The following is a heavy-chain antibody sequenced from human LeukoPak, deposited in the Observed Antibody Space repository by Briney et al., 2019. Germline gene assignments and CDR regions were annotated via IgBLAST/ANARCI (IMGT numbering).Heavy chain of an antibody. J-gene: IGHJ3*02. CDR2: IYYSGST. Sequence: SETLSLTCTVSGGSISSYYWSWIRQPPGKGLEWIGYIYYSGSTNYNPSLKSRVTISVDTSKNQFSLELSSVTAADTAVYYCARDEYSSGWTDAFDIWGQGTMVTVSS. CDR3: ARDEYSSGWTDAFDI. CDR1: GGSISSYY. V-gene: IGHV4-59*01. D-gene: IGHD6-19*01.